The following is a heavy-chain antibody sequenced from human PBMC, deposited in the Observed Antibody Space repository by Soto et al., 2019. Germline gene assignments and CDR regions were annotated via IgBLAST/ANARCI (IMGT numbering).Heavy chain of an antibody. CDR3: ARARNYDLWSGITGTGWYFDL. J-gene: IGHJ2*01. CDR1: EFTFSTYA. D-gene: IGHD3-3*01. Sequence: ELKLLEIGGGLVQPGGSLRLSCAASEFTFSTYAMTWVRQAPGRGLQWVATISDSGDLTYYADSVKGRFTISRDNSRNTLYLQMSHLRAEDTALYYCARARNYDLWSGITGTGWYFDLWGRGTLVTVSS. V-gene: IGHV3-23*01. CDR2: ISDSGDLT.